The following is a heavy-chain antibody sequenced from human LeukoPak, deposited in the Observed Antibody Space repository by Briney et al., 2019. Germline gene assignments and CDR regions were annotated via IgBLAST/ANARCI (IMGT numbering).Heavy chain of an antibody. J-gene: IGHJ4*02. CDR2: SYSGGDT. CDR1: GFTVSRNY. Sequence: PGGSLRLSCAASGFTVSRNYMSWVRQAPGKGLEWVSVSYSGGDTYYPDSVKGRFTVSRDNPKNTVYLQMNSLRAEDTAVYYCARVGSGWYDFDYWGQGTLVTVSS. V-gene: IGHV3-53*05. CDR3: ARVGSGWYDFDY. D-gene: IGHD6-19*01.